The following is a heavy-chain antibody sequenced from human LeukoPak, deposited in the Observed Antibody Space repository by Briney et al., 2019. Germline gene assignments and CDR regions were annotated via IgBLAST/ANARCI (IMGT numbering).Heavy chain of an antibody. CDR2: ISSSSSYI. J-gene: IGHJ3*02. V-gene: IGHV3-21*01. Sequence: GGSLRLSCAASGFTFSSYSMNWVRQAPGKGLEWVSSISSSSSYIYYADSVKGRFTISRDNAKNSLYLQMNSLRAEDTAVYYCARARQLERTDAFDIWGQGAMVTVSS. CDR1: GFTFSSYS. CDR3: ARARQLERTDAFDI. D-gene: IGHD1-1*01.